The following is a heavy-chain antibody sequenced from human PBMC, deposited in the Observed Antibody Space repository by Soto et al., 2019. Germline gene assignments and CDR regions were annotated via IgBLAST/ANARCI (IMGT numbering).Heavy chain of an antibody. CDR2: IGHSALST. Sequence: EVQLLESGGGLVHPGGSLRLSCAVSGFSFSSNAMSWVRQAPGKGLEWVSSIGHSALSTYYTDSVKGRFTISRDNSRNTLYLQMASLRADDTAVYYCARHSGRLATPGLRDYFDYWGQGSLVSVSS. V-gene: IGHV3-23*01. J-gene: IGHJ4*02. CDR1: GFSFSSNA. D-gene: IGHD6-13*01. CDR3: ARHSGRLATPGLRDYFDY.